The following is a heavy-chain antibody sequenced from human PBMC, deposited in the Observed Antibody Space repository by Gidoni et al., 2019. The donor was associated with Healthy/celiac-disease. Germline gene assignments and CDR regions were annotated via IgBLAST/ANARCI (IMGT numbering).Heavy chain of an antibody. J-gene: IGHJ4*02. Sequence: EVQLVESGGVVVQPGGSLRLSCAASGFTFDDYTMHWVRQAPGKGLEWVSLISWDGGSTYYADSVKGRFTISRDNSKNSLYLQMNSLRTEDTALYYCAKAPRSSSSLDYWGQGTLVTVSS. CDR1: GFTFDDYT. CDR2: ISWDGGST. D-gene: IGHD6-6*01. V-gene: IGHV3-43*01. CDR3: AKAPRSSSSLDY.